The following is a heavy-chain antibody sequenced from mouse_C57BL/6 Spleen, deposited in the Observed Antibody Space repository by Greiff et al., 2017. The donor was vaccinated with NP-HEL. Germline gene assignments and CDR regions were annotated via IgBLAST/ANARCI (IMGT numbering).Heavy chain of an antibody. J-gene: IGHJ3*01. CDR3: ARHGSSSWFAY. CDR2: IHPSDSDT. V-gene: IGHV1-74*01. D-gene: IGHD1-1*01. Sequence: QVQLQQPGAELVKPGASVKVSCKASGYTFTSYWMHWVKQRPGRGLEWIGRIHPSDSDTNYNQKFKGKATLTVDKSSSTAYMQLSSLTSEDSAVYYCARHGSSSWFAYWGQGTLVTVSA. CDR1: GYTFTSYW.